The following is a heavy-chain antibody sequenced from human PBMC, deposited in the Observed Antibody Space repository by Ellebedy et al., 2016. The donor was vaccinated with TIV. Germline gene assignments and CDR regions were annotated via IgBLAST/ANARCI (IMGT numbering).Heavy chain of an antibody. J-gene: IGHJ4*02. CDR3: AKGRDGHSPDYFDY. Sequence: KVSCKASGYSFPTFWIGWVRQVPGKGLEWLGNIYPDDSTTKYSTSFQGQVTISADKSLSTAYLQWSSLKASDTAMYYCAKGRDGHSPDYFDYWGQGTLVTVSS. CDR2: IYPDDSTT. CDR1: GYSFPTFW. D-gene: IGHD5-24*01. V-gene: IGHV5-51*01.